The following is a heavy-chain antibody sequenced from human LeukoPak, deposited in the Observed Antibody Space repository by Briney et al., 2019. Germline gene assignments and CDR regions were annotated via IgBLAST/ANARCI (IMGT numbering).Heavy chain of an antibody. Sequence: ASVKVSCKASGYTFTGYYMHWVRQAPGQGLEWMGRINPNSGGTNYAQKFQGGVTMTRDTSISTAYMELSRLRSDDTAVYYCARDSYYDSSGETSLDDYWGQGTLVTVSS. D-gene: IGHD3-22*01. J-gene: IGHJ4*02. CDR2: INPNSGGT. CDR1: GYTFTGYY. V-gene: IGHV1-2*06. CDR3: ARDSYYDSSGETSLDDY.